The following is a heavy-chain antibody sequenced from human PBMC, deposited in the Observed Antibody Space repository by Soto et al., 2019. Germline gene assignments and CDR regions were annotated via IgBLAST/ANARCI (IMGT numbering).Heavy chain of an antibody. V-gene: IGHV5-51*01. J-gene: IGHJ4*02. D-gene: IGHD3-22*01. CDR3: PRHGDSSGYYYVN. Sequence: PGESLKISCKGSGYSFTSYWIGWVRQMPGKGLEWMGIIYPGDSDTRYSPSFQGQVTISADKSISTAYLQWSSLKASDTAMYYCPRHGDSSGYYYVNWGQGALVTVSS. CDR1: GYSFTSYW. CDR2: IYPGDSDT.